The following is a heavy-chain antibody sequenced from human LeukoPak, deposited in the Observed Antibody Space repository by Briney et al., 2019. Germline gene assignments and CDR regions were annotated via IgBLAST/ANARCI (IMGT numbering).Heavy chain of an antibody. J-gene: IGHJ4*02. CDR2: IPKDGINK. CDR3: AKGDSD. CDR1: GFIFSNYG. V-gene: IGHV3-30*02. Sequence: PGESLRLSCTTFGFIFSNYGFHWVRQAPGKGLEWVALIRNDIPKDGINKYYADSIRGRFTISRDNSKNTVYLQMNSLRVADTAMYYCAKGDSDWGQGTLVTVSS. D-gene: IGHD3-22*01.